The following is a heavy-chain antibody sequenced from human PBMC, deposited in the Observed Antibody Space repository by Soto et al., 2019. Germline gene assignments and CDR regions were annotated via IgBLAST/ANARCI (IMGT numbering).Heavy chain of an antibody. CDR2: INAGNGNT. D-gene: IGHD2-21*01. V-gene: IGHV1-3*01. Sequence: QVQLVQSGAEVKKPGASVKVSCKASGYTFTSYAMHWVRQAPGQRLEWMGWINAGNGNTKYSQKFQGRVSITRDTSASTAYMELSSLRSEDTAVYYCARVPGYSIGDLWGRGTLVTVSS. J-gene: IGHJ2*01. CDR1: GYTFTSYA. CDR3: ARVPGYSIGDL.